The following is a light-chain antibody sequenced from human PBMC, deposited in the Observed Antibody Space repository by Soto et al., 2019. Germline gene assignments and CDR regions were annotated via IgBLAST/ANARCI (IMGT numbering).Light chain of an antibody. Sequence: QSALTQPASVSGSPGQSITISCTGTSSDIGHYNYVSWYQQYPGKAPKLMIYEVNNRPSGVSNRFSGSKSGNTASLTISGLQPEDEADYNCSSYKKNTPYAFGTGTKLTAL. V-gene: IGLV2-14*01. J-gene: IGLJ1*01. CDR1: SSDIGHYNY. CDR3: SSYKKNTPYA. CDR2: EVN.